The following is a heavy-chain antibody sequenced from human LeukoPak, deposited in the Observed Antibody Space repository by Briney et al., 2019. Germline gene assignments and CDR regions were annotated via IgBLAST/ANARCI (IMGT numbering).Heavy chain of an antibody. Sequence: GGSLRLSCAASGFTFSSYWMSWVRQAPGKGLEWVSFIYSDNTHYTDSVKGRFTISRDNSKNTVSLQMNSLRGEDTAVYYCAKDDARGRYKHWGQGTLVTVSS. CDR1: GFTFSSYW. D-gene: IGHD3-16*01. V-gene: IGHV3-23*03. J-gene: IGHJ1*01. CDR3: AKDDARGRYKH. CDR2: IYSDNT.